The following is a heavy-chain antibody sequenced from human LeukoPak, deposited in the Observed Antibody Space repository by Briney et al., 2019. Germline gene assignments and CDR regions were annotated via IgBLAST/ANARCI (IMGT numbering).Heavy chain of an antibody. CDR1: GYTFTSYG. CDR3: ARALSWTTESYYYMDV. CDR2: ISAYNGNT. J-gene: IGHJ6*03. D-gene: IGHD1-1*01. Sequence: RASVKVSCKASGYTFTSYGISWVRQAPGQGLEWMGWISAYNGNTNYAQKLQGRITMTKNTSITTAYMDLSSLTSEDTAVYYCARALSWTTESYYYMDVWGKGTTVTVSS. V-gene: IGHV1-18*01.